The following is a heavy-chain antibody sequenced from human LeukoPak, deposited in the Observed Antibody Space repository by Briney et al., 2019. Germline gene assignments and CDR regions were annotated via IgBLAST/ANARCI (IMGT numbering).Heavy chain of an antibody. CDR1: GGSFSGYY. Sequence: SSETLSLTCAVYGGSFSGYYWSWIRQPPGKGLEWIGEINHSGSTNYNPSLKSRATISVDTSKNQFSLKLSSVTAADTAVYYCARVKVENYDFWSGYMYYFDYWGQGTLVTVSS. V-gene: IGHV4-34*01. CDR3: ARVKVENYDFWSGYMYYFDY. CDR2: INHSGST. J-gene: IGHJ4*02. D-gene: IGHD3-3*01.